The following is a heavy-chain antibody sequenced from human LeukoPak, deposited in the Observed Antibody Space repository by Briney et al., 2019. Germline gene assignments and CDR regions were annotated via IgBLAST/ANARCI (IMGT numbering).Heavy chain of an antibody. CDR1: GFTFSSYA. D-gene: IGHD6-13*01. CDR2: ISYDGSNK. V-gene: IGHV3-30-3*01. Sequence: GGSLRLSCAASGFTFSSYAMHWVRQAPGKGLEWVAVISYDGSNKYYADSVKGRFTISRDNSKNTLYLQMNSLRAEDTAVHYCARGYSSSSTRLSWFDPWGQGTLVTVSS. J-gene: IGHJ5*02. CDR3: ARGYSSSSTRLSWFDP.